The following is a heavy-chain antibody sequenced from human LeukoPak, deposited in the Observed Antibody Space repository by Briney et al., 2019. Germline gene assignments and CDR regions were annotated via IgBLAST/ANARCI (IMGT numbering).Heavy chain of an antibody. Sequence: GGSLRLSCAASGFTFHDYDMSWVRQSPGKGLEWVSGINWNGDRTGYADSVKGRFPISRDNAKKSLYLQMNSLRAEDTALYYCARRDYYGSGGPDFWGQGTLVTVSS. J-gene: IGHJ4*02. D-gene: IGHD3-10*01. CDR3: ARRDYYGSGGPDF. V-gene: IGHV3-20*04. CDR1: GFTFHDYD. CDR2: INWNGDRT.